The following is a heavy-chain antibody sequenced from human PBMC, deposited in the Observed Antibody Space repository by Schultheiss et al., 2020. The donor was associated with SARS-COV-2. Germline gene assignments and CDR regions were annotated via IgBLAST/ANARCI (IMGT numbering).Heavy chain of an antibody. D-gene: IGHD2-2*01. Sequence: GGSLRLSCAASGFTVSSNEMSWVRQAPGKGLEWVAVIWYDGSNKYYADSVKGRFTISRDNSKNTLYLQMNSLRAEDTAVYYCARDGTSCIDYWGQGTLVTVSS. V-gene: IGHV3-33*08. J-gene: IGHJ4*02. CDR3: ARDGTSCIDY. CDR1: GFTVSSNE. CDR2: IWYDGSNK.